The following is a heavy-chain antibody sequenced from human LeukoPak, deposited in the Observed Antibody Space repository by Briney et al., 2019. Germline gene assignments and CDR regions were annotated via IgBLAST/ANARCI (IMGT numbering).Heavy chain of an antibody. CDR2: MRYDGSNR. CDR1: GFTFSSYG. J-gene: IGHJ4*02. Sequence: GSLRLSCAASGFTFSSYGMHWVRQAPGKGLEWVAFMRYDGSNRYYADSVKGRFTISGDNSKNTLYLQMNSLRGEDTAVYYYATQASGSHSYYLDYWGQGTLVTVSS. D-gene: IGHD1-26*01. V-gene: IGHV3-30*02. CDR3: ATQASGSHSYYLDY.